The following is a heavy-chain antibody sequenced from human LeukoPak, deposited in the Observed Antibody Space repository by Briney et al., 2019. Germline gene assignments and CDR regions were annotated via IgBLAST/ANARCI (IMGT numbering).Heavy chain of an antibody. J-gene: IGHJ4*02. CDR1: GFTFSSYS. CDR2: ISSSSSYI. D-gene: IGHD6-19*01. Sequence: PGGSLRLSCAASGFTFSSYSMNWVRQAPGKGLEWVSSISSSSSYIYYADSVKGRFTISRDNAKNSLYLQMNSLRAEDTAVYYCARDQQWLARPPFDYWGQGTLVTVSS. CDR3: ARDQQWLARPPFDY. V-gene: IGHV3-21*01.